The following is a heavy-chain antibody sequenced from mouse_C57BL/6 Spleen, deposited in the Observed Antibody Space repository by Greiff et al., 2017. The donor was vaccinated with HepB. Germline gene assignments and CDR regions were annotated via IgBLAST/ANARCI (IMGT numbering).Heavy chain of an antibody. J-gene: IGHJ1*03. CDR3: TEATTAYWYFDV. Sequence: EVMLVESGGGLVQPGGSMKLSCVASGFTFSNYWMNWVRQSPEKGLEWVAQIRLKSDNYATHYAESVKGRFTISRDDSKSSVYLQMNNLRAEDTGIYYCTEATTAYWYFDVWGTGTTVTVSS. D-gene: IGHD1-2*01. CDR1: GFTFSNYW. V-gene: IGHV6-3*01. CDR2: IRLKSDNYAT.